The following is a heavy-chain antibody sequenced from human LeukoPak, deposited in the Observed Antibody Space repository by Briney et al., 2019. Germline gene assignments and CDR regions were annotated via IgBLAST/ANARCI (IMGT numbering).Heavy chain of an antibody. CDR2: INPDSGDT. J-gene: IGHJ3*02. Sequence: ASLKVSCKASGYTFTGYYMHWVRQTPGQGLEWMGWINPDSGDTNYAQKFHGRVTMNRETSIRTAYMELSRLRSDDTAVYYCARVRYNWNDVDAFDIWGQGTMVTVSS. CDR3: ARVRYNWNDVDAFDI. CDR1: GYTFTGYY. D-gene: IGHD1-1*01. V-gene: IGHV1-2*02.